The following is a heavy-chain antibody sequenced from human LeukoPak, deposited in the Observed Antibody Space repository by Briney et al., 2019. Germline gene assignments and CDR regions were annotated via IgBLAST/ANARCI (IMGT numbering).Heavy chain of an antibody. V-gene: IGHV5-51*01. CDR3: ARRKRVDTAMVHAFDI. D-gene: IGHD5-18*01. CDR2: IYPGDSDT. J-gene: IGHJ3*02. Sequence: GESLKISCKGSGYSFTSYWIGWVRQMPGKGLEWMGIIYPGDSDTRYSPSFQGQVTISADKSISTAYLQWSSLKASDTAMYYCARRKRVDTAMVHAFDIWGQGTMVTVSS. CDR1: GYSFTSYW.